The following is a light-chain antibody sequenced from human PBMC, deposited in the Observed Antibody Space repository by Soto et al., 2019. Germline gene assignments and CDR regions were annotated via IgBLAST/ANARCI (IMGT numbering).Light chain of an antibody. CDR1: SSDIGGYNY. J-gene: IGLJ2*01. Sequence: QSALTQPASVSGSPGQSITISCTGTSSDIGGYNYVSWYQQHPGKAPKLMIYDVSYRPSGVSNRFSGSKSGNTASLTISGLQAEDEADYYCSSYRTTSVVFGGGTKVTVL. CDR3: SSYRTTSVV. V-gene: IGLV2-14*03. CDR2: DVS.